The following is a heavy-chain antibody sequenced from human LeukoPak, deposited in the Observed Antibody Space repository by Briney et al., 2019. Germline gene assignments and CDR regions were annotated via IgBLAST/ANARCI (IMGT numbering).Heavy chain of an antibody. CDR1: GFTFARYS. J-gene: IGHJ4*02. CDR2: ISSSSSNI. V-gene: IGHV3-21*04. D-gene: IGHD6-6*01. Sequence: GGSLRLSCAASGFTFARYSMNWVRQAPGKGLEWVSSISSSSSNIYYADSVTGRFTISRDNAKNSLYLQMNSLRAEDTAVYYCAKETSSSFDYWGQGTLVTVSS. CDR3: AKETSSSFDY.